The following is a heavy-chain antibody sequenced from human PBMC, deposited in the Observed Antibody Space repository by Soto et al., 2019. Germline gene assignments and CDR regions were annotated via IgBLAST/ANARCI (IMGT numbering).Heavy chain of an antibody. CDR2: ISGSGGST. V-gene: IGHV3-23*01. CDR3: AKGNDYDSYYFDY. D-gene: IGHD3-22*01. Sequence: EVQLLESGGGLVQPGGSLRLSCAASGFTFSNYAMSWVRQAPGKGLEWVSAISGSGGSTYYADSVKGRFTISRDNSKNTLYLQMNRLRAEDTAIYYCAKGNDYDSYYFDYWGQGTLVTVSS. J-gene: IGHJ4*02. CDR1: GFTFSNYA.